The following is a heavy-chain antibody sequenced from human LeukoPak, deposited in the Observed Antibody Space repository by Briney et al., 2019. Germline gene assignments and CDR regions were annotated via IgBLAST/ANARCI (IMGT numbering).Heavy chain of an antibody. J-gene: IGHJ6*02. Sequence: ASVKVSCKASGGTFSSYAISWVRQAPGQGLEWMGRIIPILGIANYAQKFQGRVTITADKSTSTAYMELSGLRSEDTAVYYCARGTIVASRMDVWGQGTTVTVSS. CDR1: GGTFSSYA. V-gene: IGHV1-69*04. CDR2: IIPILGIA. D-gene: IGHD5-12*01. CDR3: ARGTIVASRMDV.